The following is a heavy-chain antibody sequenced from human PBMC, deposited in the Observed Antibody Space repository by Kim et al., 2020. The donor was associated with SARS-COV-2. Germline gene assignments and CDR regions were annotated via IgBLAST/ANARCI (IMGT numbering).Heavy chain of an antibody. CDR3: ARPAENYYYDSSGFDY. J-gene: IGHJ4*02. Sequence: KFQGRVTITADESTSTAYMELSSLRSEDTAVYYCARPAENYYYDSSGFDYWGQGTLVTVSS. V-gene: IGHV1-69*01. D-gene: IGHD3-22*01.